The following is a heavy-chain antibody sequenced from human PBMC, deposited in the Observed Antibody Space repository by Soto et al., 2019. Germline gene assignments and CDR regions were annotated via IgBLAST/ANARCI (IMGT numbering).Heavy chain of an antibody. V-gene: IGHV1-3*01. J-gene: IGHJ5*02. D-gene: IGHD6-13*01. CDR1: GYTFTSYA. Sequence: GASVKVSCKASGYTFTSYAMHWVRQAPGQRLEWMGWINAGNGNTKYSQKFQGRVTITRDTSASTAYMELSSLRSEDTAVYYCARGFLAAGRFGWFDPWGQGTLVTVSS. CDR2: INAGNGNT. CDR3: ARGFLAAGRFGWFDP.